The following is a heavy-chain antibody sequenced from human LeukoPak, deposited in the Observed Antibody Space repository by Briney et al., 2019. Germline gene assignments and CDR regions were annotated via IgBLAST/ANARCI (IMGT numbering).Heavy chain of an antibody. Sequence: GGSLRLSCTASGFSFSTYSMNWVRQAPGKGLEWVSYIVGSSSNIYYADSVKGRLTISRDNAKNSLYPQMDSLRAEDTAVYYCATDSPETAAFDYWGQGTLVTVSS. J-gene: IGHJ4*02. CDR1: GFSFSTYS. V-gene: IGHV3-48*04. D-gene: IGHD1-1*01. CDR3: ATDSPETAAFDY. CDR2: IVGSSSNI.